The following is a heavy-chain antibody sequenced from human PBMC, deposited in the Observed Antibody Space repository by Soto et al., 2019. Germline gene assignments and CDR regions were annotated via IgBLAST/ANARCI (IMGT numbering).Heavy chain of an antibody. Sequence: PSETLSLTCTVSGGSISSYYWSWVRQPPGKGLEWIGYIYYSGSTNYNPSLKSRVTISVDTSKNQFSLKLSSVTAADTAVYYCARVSREGRGYSYGYNDYWGQGNLVTVSS. CDR1: GGSISSYY. CDR3: ARVSREGRGYSYGYNDY. CDR2: IYYSGST. V-gene: IGHV4-59*01. D-gene: IGHD5-18*01. J-gene: IGHJ4*02.